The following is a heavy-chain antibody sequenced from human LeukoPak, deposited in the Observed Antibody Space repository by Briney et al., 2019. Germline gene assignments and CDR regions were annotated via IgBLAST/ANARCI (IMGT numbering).Heavy chain of an antibody. J-gene: IGHJ4*02. CDR2: IIPIFGTA. Sequence: SVKVSCKASGGTFSSYAISWVRQAPGQGLEWMGRIIPIFGTANYAQKFQGRVTITTDESTSTAYMELSSLRSEDTAVYYCARDRDYYDGSGPLPVFDYWGQGTLVTVSS. D-gene: IGHD3-22*01. CDR1: GGTFSSYA. V-gene: IGHV1-69*05. CDR3: ARDRDYYDGSGPLPVFDY.